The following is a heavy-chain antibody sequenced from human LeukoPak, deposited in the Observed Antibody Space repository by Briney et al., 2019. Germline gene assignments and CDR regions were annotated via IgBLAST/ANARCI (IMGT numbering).Heavy chain of an antibody. J-gene: IGHJ4*02. CDR2: ISSSSSYI. Sequence: SGGSLRLSCAASGFTFSSYSMNWVRQAPGKGLEWVSSISSSSSYIYYADSVKGRFTISRDNAKNSLYLQMNSLRAEDTAVYYCASGGDVWSQFDYWGQGTLVTVSS. V-gene: IGHV3-21*01. CDR1: GFTFSSYS. CDR3: ASGGDVWSQFDY. D-gene: IGHD3-16*01.